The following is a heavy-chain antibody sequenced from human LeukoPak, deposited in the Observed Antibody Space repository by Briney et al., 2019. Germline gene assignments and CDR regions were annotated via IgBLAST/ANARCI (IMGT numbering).Heavy chain of an antibody. V-gene: IGHV4-4*07. J-gene: IGHJ4*02. CDR1: GGSISSYY. CDR3: ARSNYYDSSGYYALSYFDY. D-gene: IGHD3-22*01. Sequence: SETLSLTCTVSGGSISSYYWSWIRQPAGKGLEWIGRIYTSGSTNYNPSLKSRVTMSVDTSKNQFSLKLSSVTAADTAVYYCARSNYYDSSGYYALSYFDYWGQGTLVTVSS. CDR2: IYTSGST.